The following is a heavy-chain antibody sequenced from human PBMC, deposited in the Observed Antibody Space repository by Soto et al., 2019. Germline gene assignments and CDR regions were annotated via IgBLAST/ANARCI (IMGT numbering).Heavy chain of an antibody. D-gene: IGHD3-3*01. CDR1: GFTFGDYA. CDR3: TRVYYDFWSGYYPWFDY. J-gene: IGHJ4*02. CDR2: IRSKAYGGTT. V-gene: IGHV3-49*03. Sequence: GGSLRLSCTASGFTFGDYAMSWFRQAPGKGLEWVGFIRSKAYGGTTEYAASVKGRFTISRDDSKSIAYLQMNSLKTEDTAVYYCTRVYYDFWSGYYPWFDYWGQGTLVTVSS.